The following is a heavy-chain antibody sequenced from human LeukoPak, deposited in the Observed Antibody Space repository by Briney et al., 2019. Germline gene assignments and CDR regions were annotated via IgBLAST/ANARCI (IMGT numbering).Heavy chain of an antibody. CDR2: ISTSSDYI. CDR1: GFTFSSAS. J-gene: IGHJ4*02. V-gene: IGHV3-21*01. D-gene: IGHD5-12*01. CDR3: ARGLYSGYD. Sequence: PGGSLRLSCAASGFTFSSASMNSVRQAPGKGLEWVSSISTSSDYIYYADSVKGRFTTPRDHARNSLYLQMNSLRAEDTAVYYCARGLYSGYDWGKGTLLTVSS.